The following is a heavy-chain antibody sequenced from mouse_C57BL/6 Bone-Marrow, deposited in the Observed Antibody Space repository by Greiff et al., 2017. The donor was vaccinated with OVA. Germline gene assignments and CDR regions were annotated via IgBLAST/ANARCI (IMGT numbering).Heavy chain of an antibody. V-gene: IGHV8-8*01. CDR3: ARIVPWYFDV. J-gene: IGHJ1*03. CDR2: IWWDDDK. CDR1: GFSLSTFGMG. Sequence: QVTLKESGPGILQPSQTLSLTCSFSGFSLSTFGMGVGWIRQPSGKGLEWLAHIWWDDDKYYNPALKSRLPISKDTSKTQVIRKIANVDTADTATDYCARIVPWYFDVWGTGTTVTVSA.